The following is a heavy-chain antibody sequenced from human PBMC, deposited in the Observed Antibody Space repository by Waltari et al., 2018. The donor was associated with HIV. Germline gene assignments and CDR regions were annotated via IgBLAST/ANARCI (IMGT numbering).Heavy chain of an antibody. CDR3: ARHPTTGAHFFDS. D-gene: IGHD1-1*01. CDR1: GVSIRSSKHF. CDR2: IYYRGTT. J-gene: IGHJ4*02. Sequence: LRLQESGPGLVKPSETLSLNCNVSGVSIRSSKHFWGWVRQAPGRNMEWISTIYYRGTTYSNPSFKCRVSISIDVSKNVFSLILRSVTAADTGLYFCARHPTTGAHFFDSWGQGTLVTVSS. V-gene: IGHV4-39*02.